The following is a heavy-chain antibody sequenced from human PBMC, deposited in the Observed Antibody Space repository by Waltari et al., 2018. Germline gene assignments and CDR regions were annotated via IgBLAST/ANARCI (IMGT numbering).Heavy chain of an antibody. CDR3: AKETRITMVRGPDYYGMDV. D-gene: IGHD3-10*01. CDR2: ISGSGGST. Sequence: EVQLLESGGGLVQPGGSLRLSCAASGFTFSSYAMSWVRQAPGTGLVWVAAISGSGGSTYYADSVKGRFTISRDNSKNTLYLQMNSLRAEDTAVYYCAKETRITMVRGPDYYGMDVWGQGTTVTVSS. J-gene: IGHJ6*02. V-gene: IGHV3-23*01. CDR1: GFTFSSYA.